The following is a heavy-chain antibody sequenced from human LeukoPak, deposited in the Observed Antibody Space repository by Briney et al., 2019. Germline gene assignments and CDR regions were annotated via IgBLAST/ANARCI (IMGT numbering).Heavy chain of an antibody. CDR3: AKGYGSGNFEFDP. CDR2: IRYDGSNN. D-gene: IGHD3-10*01. Sequence: PGGSLRLSCAASGFTFSSYGMYWVRQAPGKGLEWVALIRYDGSNNYYGDSVKGRFTISRDNSKNTLYLQMNSLRAEDTAVYYCAKGYGSGNFEFDPWGQGTLVTVSS. CDR1: GFTFSSYG. V-gene: IGHV3-30*02. J-gene: IGHJ5*02.